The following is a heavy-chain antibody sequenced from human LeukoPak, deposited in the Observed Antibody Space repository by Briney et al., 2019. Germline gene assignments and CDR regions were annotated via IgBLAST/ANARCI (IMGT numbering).Heavy chain of an antibody. D-gene: IGHD6-19*01. CDR3: ARSAKYSSGWYSAFDI. J-gene: IGHJ3*02. CDR1: GGTFSSYA. V-gene: IGHV1-69*04. Sequence: ASVKVSCKASGGTFSSYAISWVRQAPGQGLEWMGRIIPILGIANYAQKFQGRVTITADKSTSTAYMELSSLRSEDTAVYYCARSAKYSSGWYSAFDIWGQGTMVTVSS. CDR2: IIPILGIA.